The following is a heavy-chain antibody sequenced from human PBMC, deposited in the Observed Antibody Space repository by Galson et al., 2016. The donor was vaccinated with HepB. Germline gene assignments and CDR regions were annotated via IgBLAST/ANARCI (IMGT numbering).Heavy chain of an antibody. CDR3: ARYCDSLTACRGSRFDY. CDR2: ILPDFGTA. V-gene: IGHV1-69*06. Sequence: SVKVSCKASGGTFNSYAISWVRQAPGQGLEWMGGILPDFGTANYAQKFQGRLTITADISTNTAYLELSSLRSEDTAVYYCARYCDSLTACRGSRFDYWGQGTLVTVSS. D-gene: IGHD3-9*01. J-gene: IGHJ4*02. CDR1: GGTFNSYA.